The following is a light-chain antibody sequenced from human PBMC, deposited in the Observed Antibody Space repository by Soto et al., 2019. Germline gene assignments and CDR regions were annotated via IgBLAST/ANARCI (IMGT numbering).Light chain of an antibody. V-gene: IGKV1-17*01. CDR2: DAS. CDR1: QGIGND. Sequence: DIQMTQSPSSLSASVGDRVTITCRASQGIGNDLGWYQQKPGKAPKRLIYDASSLEGWVPSRFSGSKSGTEFTLTISSLQPEDFAAYYCLQYYSLYTFGQGTKLEIK. CDR3: LQYYSLYT. J-gene: IGKJ2*01.